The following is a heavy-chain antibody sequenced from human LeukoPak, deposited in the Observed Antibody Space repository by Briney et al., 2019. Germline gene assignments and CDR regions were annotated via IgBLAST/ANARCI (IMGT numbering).Heavy chain of an antibody. D-gene: IGHD1-14*01. CDR2: IKSKTDGGTT. V-gene: IGHV3-15*01. J-gene: IGHJ6*02. CDR3: TTAEYPHSHDYGMDV. CDR1: GFTFSNAW. Sequence: KSGGSLRLSCAASGFTFSNAWMSWVRQAPGKGLEWVGRIKSKTDGGTTDYAAPVKGRFTISRDDSKNTLYLQMNSLKTEDTAVYYCTTAEYPHSHDYGMDVWGQGTTVTVSS.